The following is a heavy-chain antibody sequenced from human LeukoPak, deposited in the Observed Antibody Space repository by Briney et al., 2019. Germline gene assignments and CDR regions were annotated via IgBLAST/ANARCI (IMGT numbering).Heavy chain of an antibody. CDR1: GYSFTSYW. Sequence: GESLKISCKGSGYSFTSYWISWVRQMPGKGLEWMGRIDPSDSYTNYSPSFQGHVTISADKSISTAYLQWSSLKASDTAMHYCARLRGLRFLEWSIPRYYFYGMDGWGQGTTVTVSS. D-gene: IGHD3-3*01. J-gene: IGHJ6*02. CDR2: IDPSDSYT. V-gene: IGHV5-10-1*01. CDR3: ARLRGLRFLEWSIPRYYFYGMDG.